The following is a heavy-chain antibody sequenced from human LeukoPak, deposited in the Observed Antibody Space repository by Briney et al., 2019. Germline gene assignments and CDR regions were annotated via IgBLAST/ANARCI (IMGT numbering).Heavy chain of an antibody. J-gene: IGHJ4*02. CDR2: ICSGGST. CDR3: ARLGGSYYFAY. CDR1: GFTVSSDY. Sequence: PGGSLRLSCAASGFTVSSDYMSWVRQAPGKGLEWVSFICSGGSTYYADSVRGRFTISRDNSKNTLYLQMNSLRAEDTAVYYCARLGGSYYFAYWGQGTLVTVSS. D-gene: IGHD1-26*01. V-gene: IGHV3-53*01.